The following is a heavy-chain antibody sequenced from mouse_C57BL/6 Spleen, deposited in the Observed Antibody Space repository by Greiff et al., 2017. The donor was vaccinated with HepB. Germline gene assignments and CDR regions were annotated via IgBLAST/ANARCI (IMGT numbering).Heavy chain of an antibody. CDR2: IWSDGST. CDR1: GFSLTSYG. V-gene: IGHV2-6-1*01. Sequence: QVQLKESGPGLVAPSQSLSITCTVSGFSLTSYGVHWVRQPPGKGLEWLVVIWSDGSTTYNSALKSRLSISKDNSKSQVFLKMNSLQTDDTAMYYCARQGDYDYDRAWFAYWGQGTLVTVSA. J-gene: IGHJ3*01. CDR3: ARQGDYDYDRAWFAY. D-gene: IGHD2-4*01.